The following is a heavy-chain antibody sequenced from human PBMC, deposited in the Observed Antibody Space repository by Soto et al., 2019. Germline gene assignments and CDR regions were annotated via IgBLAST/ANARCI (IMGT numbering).Heavy chain of an antibody. D-gene: IGHD5-12*01. Sequence: GGSLRLSCAASGFTFSSYWMSWVRQAPGKGLEWVANIKQDGSEKYYVDSVKGRFTISRDNAKNSLYLQMNSLRAEDTAVYYCARDREMATIIYWFFHSNDFDYWGQGTLVTVSS. V-gene: IGHV3-7*01. J-gene: IGHJ4*02. CDR1: GFTFSSYW. CDR3: ARDREMATIIYWFFHSNDFDY. CDR2: IKQDGSEK.